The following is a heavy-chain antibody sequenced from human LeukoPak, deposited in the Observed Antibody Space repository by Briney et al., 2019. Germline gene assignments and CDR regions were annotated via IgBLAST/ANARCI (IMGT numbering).Heavy chain of an antibody. CDR3: AKVASSGNYDHFDY. CDR2: VRFDGSNK. J-gene: IGHJ4*02. D-gene: IGHD1-26*01. CDR1: GFIFSDYG. Sequence: PGGSLRLSCAASGFIFSDYGMHWVRQAPGKGLEWVAFVRFDGSNKYYADSVKGRFTISRDNSKNTLYLQMNSLRAEDTAVYYCAKVASSGNYDHFDYWGQGTLVTVSS. V-gene: IGHV3-30*02.